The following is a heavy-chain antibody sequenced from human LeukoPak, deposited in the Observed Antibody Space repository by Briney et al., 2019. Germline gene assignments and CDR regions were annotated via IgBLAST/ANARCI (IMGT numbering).Heavy chain of an antibody. CDR1: GYSFTSYW. V-gene: IGHV5-51*01. D-gene: IGHD6-19*01. CDR3: AVSYSSGWTRFDY. J-gene: IGHJ4*02. Sequence: GESLKISCKGSGYSFTSYWIGWVRQMPGKGLEWMGIIYPGDSDTRYSPSFQGRVTISADKSISTAYLQWSSLKASDTAMYYCAVSYSSGWTRFDYWGQGTLVTVSS. CDR2: IYPGDSDT.